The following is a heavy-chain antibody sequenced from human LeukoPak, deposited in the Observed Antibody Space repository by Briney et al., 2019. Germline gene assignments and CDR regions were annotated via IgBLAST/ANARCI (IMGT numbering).Heavy chain of an antibody. V-gene: IGHV1-2*02. CDR2: INPNSGGT. D-gene: IGHD3-22*01. J-gene: IGHJ4*02. CDR3: ARSHNDSSGYQLDY. CDR1: GYTFTGYY. Sequence: GASVKVSCKASGYTFTGYYMHWVRQAPGQGLEWMGWINPNSGGTNYAQKFQGRVTMTRDTSTSTVYMELSSLRSEDTAVYYCARSHNDSSGYQLDYWGQGTLVTVSS.